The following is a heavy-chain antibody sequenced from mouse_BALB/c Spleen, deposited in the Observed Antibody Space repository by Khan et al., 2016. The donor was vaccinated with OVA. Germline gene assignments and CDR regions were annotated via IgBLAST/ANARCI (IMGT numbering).Heavy chain of an antibody. J-gene: IGHJ2*01. V-gene: IGHV1-7*01. CDR3: AGRDLRGDVDY. D-gene: IGHD1-1*01. CDR2: INPNTGYT. CDR1: GYTFINYC. Sequence: QVKLQQSGAELVKPGASVKMSCTASGYTFINYCILWVKQRPGQGLEWIGYINPNTGYTNYNPNFKDQATMTADTSSSTAYLQLSSLTSEDTAAYYDAGRDLRGDVDYWGQGTTLTVSS.